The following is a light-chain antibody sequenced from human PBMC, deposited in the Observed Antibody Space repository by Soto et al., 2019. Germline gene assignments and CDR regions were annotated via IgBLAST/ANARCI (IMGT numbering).Light chain of an antibody. Sequence: LTQPASVSGSPGQSITISCTGTSSDVGSYNLVSWYQQHPGKAPKLMIYEGSKRPSGVSNRFSGSKSGNTASLTISGLQAEDEADYYCCSYASSSSYVFGTGTKVTVL. CDR1: SSDVGSYNL. J-gene: IGLJ1*01. CDR3: CSYASSSSYV. CDR2: EGS. V-gene: IGLV2-23*01.